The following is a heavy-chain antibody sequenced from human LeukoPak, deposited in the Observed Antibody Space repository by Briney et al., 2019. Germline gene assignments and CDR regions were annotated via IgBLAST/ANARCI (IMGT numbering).Heavy chain of an antibody. V-gene: IGHV3-15*07. CDR3: TTRGYCSGAGCYSDY. Sequence: GGSLRLSCVGSGFTFNNAWMNWVRQAPGKGLEWVGRIRSKADNGTAEYAALVKGRFTISRDDSKKMLYLQMNSLEVNDTAVYYCTTRGYCSGAGCYSDYWGQGTLVTVSS. CDR1: GFTFNNAW. CDR2: IRSKADNGTA. J-gene: IGHJ4*02. D-gene: IGHD2-2*02.